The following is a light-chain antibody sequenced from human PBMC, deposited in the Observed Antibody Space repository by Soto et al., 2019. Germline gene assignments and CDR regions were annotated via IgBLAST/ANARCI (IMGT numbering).Light chain of an antibody. CDR2: DAS. Sequence: DIQMTQSPSTLSASVGDRVTITCRASQSISSWLAWYQQKPGKAPKLLIYDASSLESGVPSRFSGSGSGTEFTLTISSLQHDDFATYYCQQYNSYSLTFGGGTKVDIK. CDR1: QSISSW. V-gene: IGKV1-5*01. CDR3: QQYNSYSLT. J-gene: IGKJ4*01.